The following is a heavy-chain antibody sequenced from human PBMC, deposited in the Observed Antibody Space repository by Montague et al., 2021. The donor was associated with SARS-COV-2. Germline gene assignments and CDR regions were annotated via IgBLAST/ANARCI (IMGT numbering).Heavy chain of an antibody. Sequence: SLRLSCAASGFTFSSYAMHWVRQAPGKGLEWVAVISYDGSNKYYADSVKGRFTISRDNSKNTLYLQMNSLRAEDTAVYYCARATVGSCYYGMDVWGQGTTVTVSS. CDR2: ISYDGSNK. D-gene: IGHD4-23*01. CDR3: ARATVGSCYYGMDV. V-gene: IGHV3-30-3*01. CDR1: GFTFSSYA. J-gene: IGHJ6*02.